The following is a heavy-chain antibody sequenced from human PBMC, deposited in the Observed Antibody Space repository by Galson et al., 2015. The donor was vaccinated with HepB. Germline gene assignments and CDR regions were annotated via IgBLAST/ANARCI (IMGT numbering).Heavy chain of an antibody. J-gene: IGHJ4*02. CDR3: AKGPYSYSALAGTMAGFDY. CDR1: GFTFSNYG. CDR2: TSYDGSNK. D-gene: IGHD6-19*01. Sequence: SLRLSCAASGFTFSNYGMHWVRQAPGKGLEWVAVTSYDGSNKYYADSVKGRFTISRDNSKNTLYLQMNSLRAEDTALYYCAKGPYSYSALAGTMAGFDYWGQGTLVTVSS. V-gene: IGHV3-30*18.